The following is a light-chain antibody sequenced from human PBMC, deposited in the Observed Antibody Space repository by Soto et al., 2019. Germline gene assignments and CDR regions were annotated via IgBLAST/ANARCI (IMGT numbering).Light chain of an antibody. CDR2: EVK. Sequence: QSALTQPPSASGSPGQSVTVSCTGSSSDIGDYNFVSWYQQHPGKAPKLIIYEVKKWPSGVPDRFSASKSGNTASLTVSGLQAEDEADCYCSSYAGNNNFVFGSGTKVTVL. V-gene: IGLV2-8*01. CDR3: SSYAGNNNFV. J-gene: IGLJ1*01. CDR1: SSDIGDYNF.